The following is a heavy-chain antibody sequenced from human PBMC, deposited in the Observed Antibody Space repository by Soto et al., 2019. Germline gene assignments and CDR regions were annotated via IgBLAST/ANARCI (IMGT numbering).Heavy chain of an antibody. CDR2: TYYRSKWYN. Sequence: PSQTLSLTCAISGDSVSSNSAASNWIRQSPSRGLEWLGRTYYRSKWYNDYAVSVKSRITINPDTSKNQFSLQLNSVTPEDTAVYYCARTHYSSSNVGHYYGMDVWGQGTTVTVSS. CDR3: ARTHYSSSNVGHYYGMDV. CDR1: GDSVSSNSAA. V-gene: IGHV6-1*01. D-gene: IGHD6-6*01. J-gene: IGHJ6*02.